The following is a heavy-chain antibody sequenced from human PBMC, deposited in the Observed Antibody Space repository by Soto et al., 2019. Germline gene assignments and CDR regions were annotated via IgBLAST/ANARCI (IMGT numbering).Heavy chain of an antibody. Sequence: QVQLVQSGAEVTKPGSSVKVSCKASGGTFSSYAISWVRQAPGQGLEWMGGIIPIFGTANYAQKFQGRVTITADESTSTAYMELSSLRSEDTAVYYCARESYYDSSGYYWGWFDPWGQGTLVTVSS. CDR2: IIPIFGTA. CDR1: GGTFSSYA. D-gene: IGHD3-22*01. J-gene: IGHJ5*02. CDR3: ARESYYDSSGYYWGWFDP. V-gene: IGHV1-69*01.